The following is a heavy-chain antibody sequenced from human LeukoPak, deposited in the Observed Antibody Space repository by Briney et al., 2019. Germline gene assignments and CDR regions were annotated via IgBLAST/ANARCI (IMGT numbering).Heavy chain of an antibody. J-gene: IGHJ4*02. CDR2: INLDGSER. Sequence: QPGGSLRLSCAASGFTFSGHSMTWVRQAPGKGLEWVANINLDGSERFYVDFVKGRFTISRDNADNSMYLQMSSLRAEDTAVYYCGRVIAGAIDYWGQGTLVTVSS. CDR1: GFTFSGHS. D-gene: IGHD6-13*01. CDR3: GRVIAGAIDY. V-gene: IGHV3-7*01.